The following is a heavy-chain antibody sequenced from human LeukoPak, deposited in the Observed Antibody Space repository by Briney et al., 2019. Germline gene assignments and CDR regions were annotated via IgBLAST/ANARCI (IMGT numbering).Heavy chain of an antibody. D-gene: IGHD1-26*01. Sequence: GGSLRLSCAASGFTFSSYWMSWVRRAPGKGLEWVANIKQDGSDKYYVDSVKGRFTISRDNAKNSLYLQMNTLRAEDTAVYYCARGEGLGTTNGGYYFAYWGQGSLVIVSS. CDR1: GFTFSSYW. V-gene: IGHV3-7*01. CDR2: IKQDGSDK. CDR3: ARGEGLGTTNGGYYFAY. J-gene: IGHJ4*02.